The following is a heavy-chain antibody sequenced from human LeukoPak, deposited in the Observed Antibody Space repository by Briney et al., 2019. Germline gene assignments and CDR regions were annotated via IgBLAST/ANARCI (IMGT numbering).Heavy chain of an antibody. Sequence: GGSLRLSCAASGFTFSTYWMRWVRQAPGKGLEWVANIELDGSEKYYVDSVKGRFTISRGNAKNSLYLQMNSLRAEDTAVYYCATLALGSGWPDYWGQGTLVTVSS. CDR3: ATLALGSGWPDY. CDR2: IELDGSEK. CDR1: GFTFSTYW. J-gene: IGHJ4*02. D-gene: IGHD6-19*01. V-gene: IGHV3-7*01.